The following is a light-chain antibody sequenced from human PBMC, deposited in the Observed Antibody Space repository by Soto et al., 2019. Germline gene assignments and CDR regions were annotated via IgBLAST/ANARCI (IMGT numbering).Light chain of an antibody. J-gene: IGKJ1*01. Sequence: EIVLTQSPGTLSLSPRDTAALSCRASQSVSNNYLAWYQQKPGQAPRLLIYGASSRATGIPDRFSGSASGTDFTLTISRLEPEDFAVYYCPQYGTSPRMFGQGTKVEIK. CDR1: QSVSNNY. CDR2: GAS. V-gene: IGKV3-20*01. CDR3: PQYGTSPRM.